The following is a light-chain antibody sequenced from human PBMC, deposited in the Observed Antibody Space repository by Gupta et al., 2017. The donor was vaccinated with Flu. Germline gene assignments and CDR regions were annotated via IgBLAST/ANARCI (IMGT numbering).Light chain of an antibody. Sequence: QSALTQPASVSGSPGQSITISCTGTSSDIGAYKFVSWYQHHPGKAPKLMIYEGGERPSGVSTRFSGSKSGNTASLTISGLQAEDEADYYCCSYAGNITFLFVFGSGTKVAVL. CDR1: SSDIGAYKF. CDR3: CSYAGNITFLFV. J-gene: IGLJ1*01. V-gene: IGLV2-23*03. CDR2: EGG.